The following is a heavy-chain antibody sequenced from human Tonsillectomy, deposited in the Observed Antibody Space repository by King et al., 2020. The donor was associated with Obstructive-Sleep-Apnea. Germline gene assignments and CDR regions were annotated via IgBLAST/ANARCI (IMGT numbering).Heavy chain of an antibody. CDR3: AREEVGYCSGGSCYSNGFDP. CDR2: ILYDGSNK. J-gene: IGHJ5*02. CDR1: GFTFSSYA. V-gene: IGHV3-30-3*01. Sequence: VQLVESGGGVVQPGRSLRLSCAASGFTFSSYAMHWVRQAPGKGLEWVAVILYDGSNKYYADSVKGRFTITRDNSKNTLYLQMNSLRAEDTAVYYCAREEVGYCSGGSCYSNGFDPWGQGTLVTVSS. D-gene: IGHD2-15*01.